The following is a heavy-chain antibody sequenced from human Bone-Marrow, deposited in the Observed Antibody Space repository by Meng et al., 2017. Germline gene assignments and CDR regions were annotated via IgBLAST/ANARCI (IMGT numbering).Heavy chain of an antibody. V-gene: IGHV7-4-1*02. CDR1: GYTFTRFA. Sequence: ASVKVSCKASGYTFTRFAMNWVRQAPGQGLEWMGWINTNTGNPTYAHGFTGRFDFSLDTSVSTAYLQISSLKADDTAVYYCARDPGAGYFDYWGQGALVTVSS. CDR2: INTNTGNP. CDR3: ARDPGAGYFDY. D-gene: IGHD7-27*01. J-gene: IGHJ4*02.